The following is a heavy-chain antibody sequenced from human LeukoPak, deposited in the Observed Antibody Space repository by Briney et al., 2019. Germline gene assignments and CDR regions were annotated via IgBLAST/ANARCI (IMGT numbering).Heavy chain of an antibody. J-gene: IGHJ4*02. Sequence: GSLRLSCAASGFTFGNYVMSWVRQGPGKGLEWVSTISGSGGSTYYADSVKGRFTISRDNSKNTLFLQMNSLRADDTAVYFCAKDQKSIAATGYDYWGQGTLVTVSS. D-gene: IGHD6-13*01. CDR2: ISGSGGST. V-gene: IGHV3-23*01. CDR1: GFTFGNYV. CDR3: AKDQKSIAATGYDY.